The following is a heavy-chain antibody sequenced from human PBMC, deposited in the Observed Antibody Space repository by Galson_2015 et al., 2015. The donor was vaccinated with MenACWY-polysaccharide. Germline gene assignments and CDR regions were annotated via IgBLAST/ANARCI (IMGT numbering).Heavy chain of an antibody. CDR1: GFSFSSTW. Sequence: LRLSCAASGFSFSSTWMHWVRQAPGKGLVWVARINTDESGTTYADSVKGRFTISRDNAKNTVYLQMSSLRVEDTAVYYCVRDRYYTMDVWGQGTTVTVSS. J-gene: IGHJ6*02. CDR2: INTDESGT. CDR3: VRDRYYTMDV. V-gene: IGHV3-74*01.